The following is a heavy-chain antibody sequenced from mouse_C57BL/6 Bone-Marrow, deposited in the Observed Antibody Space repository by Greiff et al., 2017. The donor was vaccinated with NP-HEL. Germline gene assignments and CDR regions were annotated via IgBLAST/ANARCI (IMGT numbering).Heavy chain of an antibody. CDR2: LYPGNSDT. J-gene: IGHJ2*01. Sequence: EVQLQQSGTVLARPGASVKMSCKTSGYTFTSYWMHWVKQRPGQGLEWIGALYPGNSDTSYNQKFKGKAKLTAVTSARTAYLELSSLTNEDSAVYYCTSYYGYDVWYFDYWGQGTTLTVSS. CDR3: TSYYGYDVWYFDY. CDR1: GYTFTSYW. V-gene: IGHV1-5*01. D-gene: IGHD2-9*01.